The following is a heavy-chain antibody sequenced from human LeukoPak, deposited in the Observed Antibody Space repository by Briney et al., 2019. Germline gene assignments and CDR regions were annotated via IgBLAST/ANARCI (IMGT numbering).Heavy chain of an antibody. CDR2: ISSSSSYI. Sequence: PGGSLRLSCAASGLTFSRYSMNWVRQAPGKGLEWVSSISSSSSYIYYADPVKGRYTISRDNAKNSLYLQMNSLRGEDTAVYYCVRAAAVLEAPNYYYYYGMDVWGQGTTVTVSS. D-gene: IGHD6-13*01. V-gene: IGHV3-21*01. J-gene: IGHJ6*02. CDR1: GLTFSRYS. CDR3: VRAAAVLEAPNYYYYYGMDV.